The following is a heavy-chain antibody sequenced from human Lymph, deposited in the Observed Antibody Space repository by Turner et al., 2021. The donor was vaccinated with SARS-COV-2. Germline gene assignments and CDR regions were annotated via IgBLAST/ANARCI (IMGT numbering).Heavy chain of an antibody. Sequence: QVQLQESGPGLVKPSETLSPTCTVSGGSVTSSSYYWGWVRQPPGKGLEWIGNIYSSGGTYYNPSLKSRVTISVGTSKNQFSLKLGSVTAADTAVYYCARQGWLRGYFDYWSQGTLVTVSS. CDR2: IYSSGGT. J-gene: IGHJ4*02. CDR3: ARQGWLRGYFDY. V-gene: IGHV4-39*01. D-gene: IGHD5-18*01. CDR1: GGSVTSSSYY.